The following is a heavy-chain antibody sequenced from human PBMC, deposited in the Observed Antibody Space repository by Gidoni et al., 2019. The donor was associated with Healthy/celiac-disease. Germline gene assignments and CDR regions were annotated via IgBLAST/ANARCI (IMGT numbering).Heavy chain of an antibody. D-gene: IGHD6-19*01. Sequence: QVQLVESGGGVVQPGRSLRLSCAASGFTFSSHGLHWVRPAPGKGLEWVAVISYDGSNKYYADSVKGRFTISRDNSKNTRYLQMNSLRAEDTAVYYCAKDFGIAVARYYFDYWGQGTLVTVSS. CDR1: GFTFSSHG. J-gene: IGHJ4*02. V-gene: IGHV3-30*18. CDR3: AKDFGIAVARYYFDY. CDR2: ISYDGSNK.